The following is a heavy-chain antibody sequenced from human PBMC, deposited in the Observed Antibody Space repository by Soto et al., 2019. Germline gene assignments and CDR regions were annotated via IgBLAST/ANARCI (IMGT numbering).Heavy chain of an antibody. Sequence: SETLSLTCAVSGGSIISGGYSWSWIRQPPGKGLEWIGYIYHSGSTYYNPSLKSRVTISVDRSKNQFSLKLSSVTAADTAVYYCARGPRFGLWGQGTLVTVSS. V-gene: IGHV4-30-2*01. CDR3: ARGPRFGL. D-gene: IGHD3-3*01. CDR2: IYHSGST. CDR1: GGSIISGGYS. J-gene: IGHJ4*01.